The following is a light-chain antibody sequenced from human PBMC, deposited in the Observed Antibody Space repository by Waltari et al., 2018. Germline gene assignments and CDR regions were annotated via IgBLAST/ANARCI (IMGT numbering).Light chain of an antibody. CDR2: DVS. CDR1: RRDVGGYPY. CDR3: SSYTSSSTLYV. J-gene: IGLJ1*01. Sequence: QSALTQPASVSGSPGPSITISCTGTRRDVGGYPYVSWYQQHPGKAPKLMIYDVSNRPSGVSNRFSGSKSGNTASLTISGLQAEDEADYYCSSYTSSSTLYVFGTGTKVTVL. V-gene: IGLV2-14*03.